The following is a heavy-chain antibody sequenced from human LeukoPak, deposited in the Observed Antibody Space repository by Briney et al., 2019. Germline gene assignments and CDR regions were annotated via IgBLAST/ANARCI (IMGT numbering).Heavy chain of an antibody. CDR2: IYPGDSDT. CDR3: ARNNTYYYDSSGLYDY. Sequence: GESLQISCKGSGYSFTSYWIGWVRQMPGKGLEWMGIIYPGDSDTRYSPSFQGQVTISADKSISTAYLQWSSLKASDTAMYYCARNNTYYYDSSGLYDYWGQGTLVTVSS. V-gene: IGHV5-51*01. D-gene: IGHD3-22*01. J-gene: IGHJ4*02. CDR1: GYSFTSYW.